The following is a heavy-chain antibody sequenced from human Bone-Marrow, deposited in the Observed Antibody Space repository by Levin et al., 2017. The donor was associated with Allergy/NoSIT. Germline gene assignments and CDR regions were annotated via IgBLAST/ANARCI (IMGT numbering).Heavy chain of an antibody. V-gene: IGHV4-59*01. J-gene: IGHJ4*02. CDR3: ARSAYYDSSASYSVDYFDY. D-gene: IGHD3-22*01. CDR2: VYYGGST. Sequence: SETLSLTCTVSGGSISGNYWSWIRQSPGRRLEWIGNVYYGGSTNYNPSVKSRVTMSVDASNNQFSLKLSSVTAADTAGYYCARSAYYDSSASYSVDYFDYWGQGTHVAVSS. CDR1: GGSISGNY.